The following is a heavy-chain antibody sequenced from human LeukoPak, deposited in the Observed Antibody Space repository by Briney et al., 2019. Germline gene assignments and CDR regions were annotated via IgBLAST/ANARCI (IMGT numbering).Heavy chain of an antibody. CDR2: ISAYNGNT. CDR1: GYTFTSYG. V-gene: IGHV1-18*01. Sequence: ASVKVSCKASGYTFTSYGISWVRQAPGQGLEWMGWISAYNGNTNYAQKLQGRVNMTTHTSTSTAYMELRSLRSDDTAVYYCARVRTGTHWFDPWGQGTLVTVSS. CDR3: ARVRTGTHWFDP. J-gene: IGHJ5*02. D-gene: IGHD1-7*01.